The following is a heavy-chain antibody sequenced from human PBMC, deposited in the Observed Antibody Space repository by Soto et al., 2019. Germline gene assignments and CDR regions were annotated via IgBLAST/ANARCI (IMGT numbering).Heavy chain of an antibody. CDR1: GGSFTCHF. D-gene: IGHD7-27*01. V-gene: IGHV4-34*02. Sequence: QVHLEQRGAGLLKPSESLSLTCTVSGGSFTCHFWTCVRHPPGMGLEWIGAVSHSGNTKYYPSLRSRVTLSVDSSKYQISLALTSVPAAETAVYYCARAKFEGTGWHQFDIWGQGTLVTVSS. CDR2: VSHSGNT. J-gene: IGHJ4*02. CDR3: ARAKFEGTGWHQFDI.